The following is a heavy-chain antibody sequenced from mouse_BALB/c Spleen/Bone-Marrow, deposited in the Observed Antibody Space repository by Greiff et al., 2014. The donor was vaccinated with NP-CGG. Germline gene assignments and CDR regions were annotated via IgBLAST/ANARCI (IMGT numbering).Heavy chain of an antibody. CDR3: ARQRGGGYYGFFAY. CDR2: ISSGDGYT. CDR1: GFTFSSYG. J-gene: IGHJ3*01. V-gene: IGHV5-6*01. D-gene: IGHD1-1*01. Sequence: HLVESGGALVKPGGSLKLSCAASGFTFSSYGMSWVRQTPDKRLEWVATISSGDGYTYYPDSVKGRFTISRDNAKNTLYLQMSSLTSEDSAMYYCARQRGGGYYGFFAYWGQGTLVTVSA.